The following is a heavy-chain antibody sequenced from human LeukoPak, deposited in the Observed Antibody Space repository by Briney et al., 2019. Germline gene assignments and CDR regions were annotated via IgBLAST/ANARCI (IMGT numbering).Heavy chain of an antibody. D-gene: IGHD6-19*01. CDR2: VHHSWNT. V-gene: IGHV4-38-2*01. J-gene: IGHJ4*02. Sequence: KTSEPLSLTCAVSGFSVGSGYFWGWIRQPPGKGLEWIGSVHHSWNTYYNPSLKRRVAAPVDTSKNQFSLRLNSVTAADTAIYHCARVKNIAVAADYFDSWGQGTLVTVSS. CDR3: ARVKNIAVAADYFDS. CDR1: GFSVGSGYF.